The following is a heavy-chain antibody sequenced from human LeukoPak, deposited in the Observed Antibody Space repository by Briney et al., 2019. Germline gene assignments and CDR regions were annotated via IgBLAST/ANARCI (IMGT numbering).Heavy chain of an antibody. CDR1: GFTFSSYG. Sequence: GGSLRLSCAASGFTFSSYGMNWVRQAPGKGLEWVSGISVSGGSTHYADSVKGRFTISRDNSKNTLYLQMNSLRAEDTAVYYCAKGYSYGKGEYYFDYWGQGTLVTGSS. CDR2: ISVSGGST. CDR3: AKGYSYGKGEYYFDY. J-gene: IGHJ4*02. V-gene: IGHV3-23*01. D-gene: IGHD5-18*01.